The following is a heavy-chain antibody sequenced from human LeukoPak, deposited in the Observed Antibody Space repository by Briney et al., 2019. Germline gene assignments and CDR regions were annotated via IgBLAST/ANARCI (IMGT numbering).Heavy chain of an antibody. D-gene: IGHD3-16*02. CDR1: GFTFSNYA. CDR3: AKALSSSFYYFDL. CDR2: IHGGGDVT. J-gene: IGHJ2*01. Sequence: PGGSLRLSCAASGFTFSNYAMNWVRQAPEKGLEWVSTIHGGGDVTYYADSVKGRFTISRDNSRNTLYLQMNSLSAEDTAIYYCAKALSSSFYYFDLGGRGTLVTVSS. V-gene: IGHV3-23*01.